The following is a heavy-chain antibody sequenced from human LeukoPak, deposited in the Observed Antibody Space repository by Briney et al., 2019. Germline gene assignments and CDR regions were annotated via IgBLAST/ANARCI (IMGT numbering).Heavy chain of an antibody. D-gene: IGHD3-9*01. Sequence: GGSLRLSCAASGFIFSSYGMHWVRQAPGKGLEWVAVIWYDGSKKYYADSVKGRFTISRDNSKNTLYLQMNALRAEDTAVDYCARVANITTFGMDVWGQGTTVTVSS. V-gene: IGHV3-33*01. J-gene: IGHJ6*02. CDR1: GFIFSSYG. CDR3: ARVANITTFGMDV. CDR2: IWYDGSKK.